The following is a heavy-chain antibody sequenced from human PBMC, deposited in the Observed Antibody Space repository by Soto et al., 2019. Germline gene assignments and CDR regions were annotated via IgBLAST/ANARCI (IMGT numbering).Heavy chain of an antibody. CDR2: ISDSGGST. CDR3: AKDGGWSLAVVGLFDY. Sequence: PGGSLRLSCVVSGSTFSSDDMSWVRQAPGRGLEWVSGISDSGGSTYYADYVKGRFTISRDNAKNTLYLQMKSLRDEDTPLSFCAKDGGWSLAVVGLFDYWGPGTPVTVSS. V-gene: IGHV3-23*01. J-gene: IGHJ4*02. CDR1: GSTFSSDD. D-gene: IGHD6-19*01.